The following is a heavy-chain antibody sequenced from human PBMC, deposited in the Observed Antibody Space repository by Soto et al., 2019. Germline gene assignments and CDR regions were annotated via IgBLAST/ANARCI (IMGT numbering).Heavy chain of an antibody. D-gene: IGHD3-3*01. Sequence: SETLSLTCTVSGGSVSSGSYYWSWIRQPPGKGLEWIGYIYHSGSTNYNPSLKSRVTISVDTSKNQFSLKLSSVTAADTAVYYCARGYITIFGVVYYYYGMDVWGQGTTVTVSS. V-gene: IGHV4-61*01. CDR1: GGSVSSGSYY. CDR3: ARGYITIFGVVYYYYGMDV. J-gene: IGHJ6*02. CDR2: IYHSGST.